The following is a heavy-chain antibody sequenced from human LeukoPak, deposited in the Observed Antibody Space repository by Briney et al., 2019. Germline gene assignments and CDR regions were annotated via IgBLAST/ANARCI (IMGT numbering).Heavy chain of an antibody. J-gene: IGHJ3*02. CDR1: GGSITGYY. V-gene: IGHV4-4*07. CDR2: IYTSGST. CDR3: ARAHWPYYYDSSDAFDI. D-gene: IGHD3-22*01. Sequence: SETLSLTCTVSGGSITGYYWSWIRQPAGKGLEWIGRIYTSGSTNYNPSLKSRVTMSVDTSKNQFSLKLSSVTAADTAVYYCARAHWPYYYDSSDAFDIWGQGTMVTVSS.